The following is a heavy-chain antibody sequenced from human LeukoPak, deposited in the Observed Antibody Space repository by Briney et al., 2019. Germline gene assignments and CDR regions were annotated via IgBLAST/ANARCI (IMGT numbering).Heavy chain of an antibody. CDR1: GFTFITSW. J-gene: IGHJ4*02. CDR2: IYPGDSDI. V-gene: IGHV5-51*01. Sequence: GESLKISCKGSGFTFITSWIAWVRQMPGKGLEWMGIIYPGDSDIRYSPSFQGQVTISADKSISIAYLQWSSLKALDTAMYYCARGGSYYDTVDYWGQGTLVTVSS. D-gene: IGHD1-26*01. CDR3: ARGGSYYDTVDY.